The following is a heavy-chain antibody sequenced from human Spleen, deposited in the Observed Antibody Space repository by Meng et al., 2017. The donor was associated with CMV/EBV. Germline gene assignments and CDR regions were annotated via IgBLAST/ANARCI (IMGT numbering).Heavy chain of an antibody. D-gene: IGHD4-17*01. J-gene: IGHJ4*02. Sequence: GGSLRLSCAASGFTFDDYTMHWVRQAPGKGLEWVSLISWDGGSTYYADSVKGRFTISRDNSKNSLYLQINGLRAEDTAIYYCARVGRLTVTTDFDYWGQGTLVTVSS. V-gene: IGHV3-43*01. CDR3: ARVGRLTVTTDFDY. CDR1: GFTFDDYT. CDR2: ISWDGGST.